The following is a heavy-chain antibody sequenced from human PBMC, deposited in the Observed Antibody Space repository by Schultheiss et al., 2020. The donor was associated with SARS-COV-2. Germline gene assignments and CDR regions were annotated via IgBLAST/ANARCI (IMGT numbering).Heavy chain of an antibody. D-gene: IGHD5-24*01. V-gene: IGHV3-33*08. CDR1: GFTFRSYS. CDR3: AREIGRDGYNSYVY. CDR2: IWYDGSNK. Sequence: GGSLRLSCAASGFTFRSYSMNWVRQAPGKGLEWVAVIWYDGSNKYYADSVKGRFTISRDNSKNTLYLQMNSLRAEDTAVYYCAREIGRDGYNSYVYWGQGTLVTVSS. J-gene: IGHJ4*02.